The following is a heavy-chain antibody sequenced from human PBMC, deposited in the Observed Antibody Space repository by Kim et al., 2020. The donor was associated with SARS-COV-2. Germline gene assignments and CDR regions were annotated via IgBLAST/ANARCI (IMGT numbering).Heavy chain of an antibody. J-gene: IGHJ5*02. V-gene: IGHV3-21*01. CDR2: ISSSSSYI. CDR1: GFAFSSYS. D-gene: IGHD3-3*01. CDR3: ARDHYPREITIFGVVTYNWFDP. Sequence: GGSLRLSCAASGFAFSSYSMNWVRQAPGKGLEWVSSISSSSSYIYYTDSVKGRFTISRDNAKNSLYLQMNSLRAEDTAVYYCARDHYPREITIFGVVTYNWFDPGGQGTLVTVSS.